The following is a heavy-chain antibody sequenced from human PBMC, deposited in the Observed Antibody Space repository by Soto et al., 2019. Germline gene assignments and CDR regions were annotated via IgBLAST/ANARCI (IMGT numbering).Heavy chain of an antibody. Sequence: QVQLVESGGGVVQPGRSLRLSCAASGFTFSSYAMHWVRQAPGKGLEWVAVISYDGSNKYYADSVKGRFTISRDNSKNRLYRLKNLLRAEDTAVYYCARGAIRYGGVIVTYWCKENLV. CDR1: GFTFSSYA. CDR2: ISYDGSNK. CDR3: ARGAIRYGGVIVTY. J-gene: IGHJ4*02. V-gene: IGHV3-30-3*01. D-gene: IGHD3-16*02.